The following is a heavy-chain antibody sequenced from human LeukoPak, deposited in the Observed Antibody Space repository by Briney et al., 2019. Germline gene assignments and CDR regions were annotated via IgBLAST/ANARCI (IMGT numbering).Heavy chain of an antibody. CDR1: GFTFDDYA. CDR2: ITWNTGSI. D-gene: IGHD1-26*01. V-gene: IGHV3-9*01. J-gene: IGHJ3*02. Sequence: PGRSLRLSCAASGFTFDDYAMHWVRQAPGKGLEWVSGITWNTGSIGYADSVKGRFTVSRDNAKNSLYLQMNSPRADDTALYYCAKDRGGSYFDAFDIWGQGTLVTVSS. CDR3: AKDRGGSYFDAFDI.